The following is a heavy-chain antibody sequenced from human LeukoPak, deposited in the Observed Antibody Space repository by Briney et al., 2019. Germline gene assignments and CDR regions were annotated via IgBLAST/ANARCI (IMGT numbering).Heavy chain of an antibody. CDR1: GFTFSSYA. CDR3: AKVLVSFEPTLNWGCDY. CDR2: ISGSGGST. Sequence: PGGSLRLSCAASGFTFSSYAMSWVRQAPGNGLEWVSAISGSGGSTYYADSEKGRFTISRDNSKDTLYLQMNSLRAEDTAVYYCAKVLVSFEPTLNWGCDYWGQGTLVTVSS. V-gene: IGHV3-23*01. J-gene: IGHJ4*02. D-gene: IGHD7-27*01.